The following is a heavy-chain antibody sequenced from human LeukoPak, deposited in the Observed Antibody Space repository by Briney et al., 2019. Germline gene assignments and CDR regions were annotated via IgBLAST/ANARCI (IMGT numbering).Heavy chain of an antibody. CDR3: AKDVGGATPYDY. J-gene: IGHJ4*02. CDR1: GFTFSSYA. D-gene: IGHD1-26*01. CDR2: SSGSGGST. Sequence: SGGSLRLSCAASGFTFSSYAMSWVRQAPGKGLEWVSASSGSGGSTYYADSVKDRFTISRDNSKNTLYLQMNSLRAEDTAVYCCAKDVGGATPYDYWGQGTLVTVSS. V-gene: IGHV3-23*01.